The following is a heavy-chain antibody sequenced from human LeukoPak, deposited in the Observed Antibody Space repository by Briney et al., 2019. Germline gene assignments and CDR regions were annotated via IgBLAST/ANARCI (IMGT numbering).Heavy chain of an antibody. CDR1: GFTFSSYG. CDR2: IWYDGRNK. D-gene: IGHD6-19*01. CDR3: ARDMEQWLVQDWYFDL. J-gene: IGHJ2*01. Sequence: GRPLRLSCAASGFTFSSYGMHWVRQAPGKGLEWVAVIWYDGRNKYYADSVKGRFTISRDNSKNTLFLQMNILRAEDTAVYYCARDMEQWLVQDWYFDLWGRGTLVTVSS. V-gene: IGHV3-33*01.